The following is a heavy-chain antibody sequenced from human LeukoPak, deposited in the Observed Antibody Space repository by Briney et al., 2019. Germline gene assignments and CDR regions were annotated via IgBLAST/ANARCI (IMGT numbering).Heavy chain of an antibody. CDR3: ARAILGELTFDY. CDR2: TYYSGSA. CDR1: GGSIISYY. D-gene: IGHD3-10*01. J-gene: IGHJ4*02. V-gene: IGHV4-59*01. Sequence: SETLSLICTVSGGSIISYYSSWIRHPPGKKLEWIGSTYYSGSANSNHSLTGRGTISVDTYKNKFPLDLRSETAADTAVYYCARAILGELTFDYWGQGTLVTVSS.